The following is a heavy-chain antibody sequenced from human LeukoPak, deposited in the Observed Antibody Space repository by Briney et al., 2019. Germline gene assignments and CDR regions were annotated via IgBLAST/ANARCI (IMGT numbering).Heavy chain of an antibody. CDR1: GFTFSSYA. CDR2: ISYDGSNK. CDR3: ASRPSTAIVGATGNYYMDV. Sequence: PGRSLRLSCAASGFTFSSYAMHWVRQAPGKGLEWVAVISYDGSNKYYADSVKGRFTISRDNAKNSLYLQMNSLRAEDTAVYYCASRPSTAIVGATGNYYMDVWGKGTTVTVSS. J-gene: IGHJ6*03. D-gene: IGHD1-26*01. V-gene: IGHV3-30-3*01.